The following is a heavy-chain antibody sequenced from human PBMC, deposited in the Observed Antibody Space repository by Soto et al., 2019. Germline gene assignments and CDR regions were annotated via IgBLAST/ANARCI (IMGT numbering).Heavy chain of an antibody. D-gene: IGHD6-13*01. J-gene: IGHJ5*02. V-gene: IGHV4-59*01. CDR1: GGSISSYY. CDR2: IYYSGST. Sequence: LSLTCTVSGGSISSYYWSWIRQPPGKGLEWIGYIYYSGSTNYNPSLKSRVTISVDTSKNQFSLKLSSVTAADTAVYYCARAFSAAGTSLDPWGQGTLVTVSS. CDR3: ARAFSAAGTSLDP.